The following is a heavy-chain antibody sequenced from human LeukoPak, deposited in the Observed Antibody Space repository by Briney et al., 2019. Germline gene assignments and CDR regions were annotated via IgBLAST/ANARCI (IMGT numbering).Heavy chain of an antibody. J-gene: IGHJ3*02. CDR3: ARRSGTYHAFDI. Sequence: SETLSLTCTVSGGSIYSYYWSWIRQPPGKGLEWIGYIYYSGSTNYNPSLKSRVTISVDTSKNQFSLKLSSVTAADTAVYYCARRSGTYHAFDIWGQGTMVTVSS. CDR2: IYYSGST. D-gene: IGHD1-26*01. CDR1: GGSIYSYY. V-gene: IGHV4-59*08.